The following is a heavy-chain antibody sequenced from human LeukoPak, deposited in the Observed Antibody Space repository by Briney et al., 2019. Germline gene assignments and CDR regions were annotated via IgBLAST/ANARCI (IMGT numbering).Heavy chain of an antibody. CDR3: AKDVRNSGYGDW. V-gene: IGHV3-30*18. D-gene: IGHD5-12*01. J-gene: IGHJ4*02. CDR1: GFTFSYYS. CDR2: ISYDGSVN. Sequence: GGSLRLSCVGSGFTFSYYSMHWVRQAPGKGLEWVAVISYDGSVNYCAGSVKGRFTISRDNSKNTLYLQMNSLRTEDTAMYYCAKDVRNSGYGDWWGQGTLVTVSS.